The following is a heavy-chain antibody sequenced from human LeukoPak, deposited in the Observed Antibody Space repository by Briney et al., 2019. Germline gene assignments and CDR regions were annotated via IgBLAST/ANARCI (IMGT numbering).Heavy chain of an antibody. V-gene: IGHV3-30*02. CDR2: IQYDGSYK. J-gene: IGHJ4*02. D-gene: IGHD3-10*01. Sequence: HPGGSLRLSCAASEFTSSSYGMHWVRQAPGKGLEWVAFIQYDGSYKDYGDSVKGRFTISRDNSKNTLYLQMNSLRAEDTAVYYCAKDSAAPISITMVRGRWYFDYWGQGTLVTVSS. CDR3: AKDSAAPISITMVRGRWYFDY. CDR1: EFTSSSYG.